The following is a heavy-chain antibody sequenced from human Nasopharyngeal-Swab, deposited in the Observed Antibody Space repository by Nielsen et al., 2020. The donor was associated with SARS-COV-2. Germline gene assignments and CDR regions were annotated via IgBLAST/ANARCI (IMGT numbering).Heavy chain of an antibody. CDR3: ARLSRYYDTLSGYARHFDY. CDR2: IDYSGST. D-gene: IGHD3-9*01. J-gene: IGHJ4*02. Sequence: SETLSLTCTVSGDSISSGKDYWNWIRQTPGRGLEWIGYIDYSGSTDHNPSLKSRVTISVDTSKNQFSLKVNSVTAADTAVYYCARLSRYYDTLSGYARHFDYWGQGILVTVSS. V-gene: IGHV4-30-4*01. CDR1: GDSISSGKDY.